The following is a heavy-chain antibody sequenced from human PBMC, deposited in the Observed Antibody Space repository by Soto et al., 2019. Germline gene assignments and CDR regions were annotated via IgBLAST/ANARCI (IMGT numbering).Heavy chain of an antibody. CDR1: GFTFSSYA. Sequence: QVQLVESGGGVVQPGRSLRLSCAASGFTFSSYAMHWVRQAPGKGLEWVAVISYDGSNKYYADAVKGRFTISRDNSKNTLYLQMNSLRAEDTAVYYCARVLRYFDWLLPLWGQGTLVTVSS. CDR3: ARVLRYFDWLLPL. D-gene: IGHD3-9*01. V-gene: IGHV3-30-3*01. CDR2: ISYDGSNK. J-gene: IGHJ4*02.